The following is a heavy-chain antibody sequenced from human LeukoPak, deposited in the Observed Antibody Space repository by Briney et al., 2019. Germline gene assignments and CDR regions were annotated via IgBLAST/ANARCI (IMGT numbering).Heavy chain of an antibody. CDR3: ARELVYCSSTSCCDAFDI. CDR2: ISRSGSTI. D-gene: IGHD2-2*01. J-gene: IGHJ3*02. V-gene: IGHV3-11*01. Sequence: PGGSLRLSCAASGFTFSDYYMSWIRQAPGKGLEWVSYISRSGSTIYYADSVKGRFTISRGNAKNSLYLQMNSLRAEDTAVYYCARELVYCSSTSCCDAFDIWGQGTMVTVSS. CDR1: GFTFSDYY.